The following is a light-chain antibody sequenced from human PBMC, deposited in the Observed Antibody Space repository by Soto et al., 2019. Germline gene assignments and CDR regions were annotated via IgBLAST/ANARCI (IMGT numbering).Light chain of an antibody. CDR2: GAS. Sequence: DIVLTQSPGTQSLSPGERATLSRRASQSVTNSYLTWYQQKPGQAPRLLIYGASSRATGIPDRFSGSGSGTDFTLTISRLEPEDFAVYYCQQYGSSPWTFGQGTKVDIK. V-gene: IGKV3-20*01. CDR1: QSVTNSY. J-gene: IGKJ1*01. CDR3: QQYGSSPWT.